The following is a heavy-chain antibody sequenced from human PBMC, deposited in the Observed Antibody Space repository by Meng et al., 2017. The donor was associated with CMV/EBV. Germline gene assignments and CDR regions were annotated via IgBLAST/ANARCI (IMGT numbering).Heavy chain of an antibody. CDR1: GGSFSGYY. CDR2: INHSGST. Sequence: SETLSLTCAVYGGSFSGYYWSWIRQPPGKGLEWIGEINHSGSTNYNPSLKTRVTTSVDTSKNQFSLKLSSVTAADTAVYYCAKLPAPMDVWGQGTTVTVSS. J-gene: IGHJ6*02. V-gene: IGHV4-34*01. CDR3: AKLPAPMDV.